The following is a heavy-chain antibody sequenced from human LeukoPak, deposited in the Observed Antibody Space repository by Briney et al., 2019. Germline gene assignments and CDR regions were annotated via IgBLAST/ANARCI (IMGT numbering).Heavy chain of an antibody. CDR2: IYYSGST. J-gene: IGHJ5*02. CDR1: GGSISSSSYY. D-gene: IGHD3-9*01. Sequence: SETLSLTCTVSGGSISSSSYYWGWIRQPPGKGLEWIGSIYYSGSTNYNPSLKSRVTISVDTSKNQFSLKLSSVTAADTAVYYCAREPGVLRYFDWTPHNWFDPWGQGTLVTVSS. V-gene: IGHV4-39*07. CDR3: AREPGVLRYFDWTPHNWFDP.